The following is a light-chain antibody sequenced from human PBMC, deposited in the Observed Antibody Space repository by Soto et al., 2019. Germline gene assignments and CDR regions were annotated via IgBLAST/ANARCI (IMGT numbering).Light chain of an antibody. V-gene: IGKV1-5*03. J-gene: IGKJ1*01. Sequence: DIQMTQSPSTLSASVGDRVTITCRASQSISSWLAWYQQKPGKAPKLLIYKASSLESGVPSRFSGSGSGTQFPLTISSLQPDDFAPYSCQQYNNYPLTFGQGTKVEIK. CDR2: KAS. CDR1: QSISSW. CDR3: QQYNNYPLT.